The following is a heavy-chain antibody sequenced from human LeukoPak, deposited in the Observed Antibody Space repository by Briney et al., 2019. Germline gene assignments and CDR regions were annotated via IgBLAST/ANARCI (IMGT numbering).Heavy chain of an antibody. CDR3: ARSGITTIPNFDY. CDR2: INPNSGAT. J-gene: IGHJ4*02. V-gene: IGHV1-2*02. D-gene: IGHD5-12*01. CDR1: GYTFSGHY. Sequence: ASVKVSCKASGYTFSGHYIHWVRQAPGQGLEWMGWINPNSGATNNAQKFQGRVTVSRDTSISTVYMELSKLRSDDTAVYYCARSGITTIPNFDYWGQGTLVTVSS.